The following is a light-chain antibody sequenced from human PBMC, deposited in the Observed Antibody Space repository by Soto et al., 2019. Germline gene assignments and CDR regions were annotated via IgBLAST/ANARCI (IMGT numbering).Light chain of an antibody. CDR3: QHSTIYSEA. J-gene: IGKJ1*01. Sequence: IKVYKSPSSLSASVGDRVTITCRTSQGIRSALGWYQQKPGKVPKLLIYAASTLQSGVPSRFSGSGSGRDFTLTISSLQPEDFAPYYCQHSTIYSEAFGQGTIVDTK. CDR1: QGIRSA. CDR2: AAS. V-gene: IGKV1-6*01.